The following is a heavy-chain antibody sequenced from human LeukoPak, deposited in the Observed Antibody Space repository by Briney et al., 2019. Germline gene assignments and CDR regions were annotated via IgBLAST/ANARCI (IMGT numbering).Heavy chain of an antibody. CDR3: TRRVAAAGIDY. D-gene: IGHD6-13*01. CDR1: GFTFSGSA. Sequence: GGSLRLSCAASGFTFSGSAMHWVRQASGKGLEWVGRIRSKANSYATAYAASVKGRFTISRDDSKNTAYLQMNSPKTEDTAVYYCTRRVAAAGIDYWGQGTLVTVSS. CDR2: IRSKANSYAT. J-gene: IGHJ4*02. V-gene: IGHV3-73*01.